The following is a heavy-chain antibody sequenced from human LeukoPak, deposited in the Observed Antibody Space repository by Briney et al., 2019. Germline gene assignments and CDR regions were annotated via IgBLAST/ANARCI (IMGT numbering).Heavy chain of an antibody. J-gene: IGHJ4*02. D-gene: IGHD1-26*01. CDR2: INWNGGST. Sequence: PGGSLRLSCAASGFIFDDYGMSWVRQAPGKGLEWVSRINWNGGSTGYADSVKGRFTISRDNAKNSLYLQMNRLRAEDTALYYCARAHYSGSFGYWGQGTLVTVSS. CDR1: GFIFDDYG. CDR3: ARAHYSGSFGY. V-gene: IGHV3-20*04.